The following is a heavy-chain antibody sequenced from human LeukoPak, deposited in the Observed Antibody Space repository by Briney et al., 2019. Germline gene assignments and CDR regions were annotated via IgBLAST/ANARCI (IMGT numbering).Heavy chain of an antibody. CDR2: ISLDGSRT. J-gene: IGHJ4*02. D-gene: IGHD5-18*01. Sequence: GGSLRLSCAASAFTFSSYLMHWVRQAPGKGLVWVSRISLDGSRTDYADSVKGRFTISRDNAKNTLYLQMNTLRAEDTAVYYCASSGYSLFDYWGQGALVTVSS. CDR1: AFTFSSYL. CDR3: ASSGYSLFDY. V-gene: IGHV3-74*01.